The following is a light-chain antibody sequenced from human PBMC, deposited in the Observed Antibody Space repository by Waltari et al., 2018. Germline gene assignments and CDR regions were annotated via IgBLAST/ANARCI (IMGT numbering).Light chain of an antibody. CDR3: QHRSSRPWS. V-gene: IGKV3-15*01. J-gene: IGKJ1*01. Sequence: VMTPSPATLSLSPGRRATLSCRASQSISSSLAWFQQKPGKAPRLLIHSATSRATGIPDRFSGSGSGTDFTLTINSLEPEDAAVYHCQHRSSRPWSFGQGTKVEIK. CDR2: SAT. CDR1: QSISSS.